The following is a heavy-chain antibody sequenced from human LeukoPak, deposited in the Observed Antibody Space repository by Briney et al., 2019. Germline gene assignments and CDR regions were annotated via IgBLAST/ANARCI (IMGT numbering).Heavy chain of an antibody. J-gene: IGHJ5*02. CDR2: ICYSGST. V-gene: IGHV4-59*01. Sequence: PSETLSLTCTVSGGSISGYYWTWIRQPPGKGLEWIAYICYSGSTDYNPSLKSRVTISVDTSRNQFTLKLIAVTAPDTAMYYCARHSNYASGIDYFDPWGQGTLVTVSS. CDR1: GGSISGYY. D-gene: IGHD3-10*01. CDR3: ARHSNYASGIDYFDP.